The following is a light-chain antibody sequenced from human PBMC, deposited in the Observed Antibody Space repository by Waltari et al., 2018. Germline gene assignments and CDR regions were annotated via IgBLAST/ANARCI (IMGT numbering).Light chain of an antibody. CDR2: EAS. V-gene: IGKV3-15*01. CDR3: QQYNRWPPIT. CDR1: QSVFSN. J-gene: IGKJ5*01. Sequence: EIVMTQSPATLSVSPGERATLSCRASQSVFSNVAWYQQKPGQAPRLLMYEASIRATGISARFRGSGSGTECTLTISSVQSEDFAVYYCQQYNRWPPITFGQGTRLDIK.